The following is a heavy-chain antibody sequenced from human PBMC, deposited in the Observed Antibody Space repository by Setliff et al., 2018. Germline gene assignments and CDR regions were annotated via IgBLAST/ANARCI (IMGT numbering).Heavy chain of an antibody. J-gene: IGHJ1*01. V-gene: IGHV4-4*07. CDR2: INTSGST. CDR3: ARHKTGAVGTGEHFQH. Sequence: ETLSLTCTVSGGSISYNYWSWIRQPAGKGLQWIGRINTSGSTKYNPSLKSRVTMSVDTSKNQFSLKLSSVTAADTAVYYCARHKTGAVGTGEHFQHWGQGTLVTVSS. D-gene: IGHD6-19*01. CDR1: GGSISYNY.